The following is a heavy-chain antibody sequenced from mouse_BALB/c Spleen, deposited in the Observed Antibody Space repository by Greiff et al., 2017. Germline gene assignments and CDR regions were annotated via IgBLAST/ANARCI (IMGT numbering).Heavy chain of an antibody. CDR1: GYTFTSYW. V-gene: IGHV1S81*02. CDR2: INPSNGRT. Sequence: QVQLQQPGAELVKPGASVKLSCKASGYTFTSYWMHWVKQRPGQGLEWIGEINPSNGRTNYNEKFKSKATLTVDKSSSTAYMQLSSLTSEDSAVYYCARGGFITTVVDYWGQGTTLTVSS. CDR3: ARGGFITTVVDY. D-gene: IGHD1-1*01. J-gene: IGHJ2*01.